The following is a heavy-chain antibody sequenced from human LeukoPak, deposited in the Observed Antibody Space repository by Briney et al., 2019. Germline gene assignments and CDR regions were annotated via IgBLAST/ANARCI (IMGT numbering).Heavy chain of an antibody. V-gene: IGHV4-61*02. Sequence: SQTLSLTCTVSGGSISSGSYYWSWIRQPAGKGLEWIGRIYTSGSTNYNPSLKSRVTISVDRSKNQFSLKPSSVTAADTAVYYCARDGTGFDYWGQGTLVTVSS. D-gene: IGHD1-26*01. CDR3: ARDGTGFDY. J-gene: IGHJ4*02. CDR2: IYTSGST. CDR1: GGSISSGSYY.